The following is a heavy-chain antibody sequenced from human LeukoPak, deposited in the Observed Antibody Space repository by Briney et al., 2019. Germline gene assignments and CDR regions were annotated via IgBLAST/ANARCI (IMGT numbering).Heavy chain of an antibody. CDR2: IYPGDSDT. Sequence: GESLKISCKGSGYSFTSYWIGWVRQMPGKGLEWMGIIYPGDSDTRYSPSFQGQVTISADKSISTAYLQWSSLKASDTAMYYCARYPSQYSSSWYFDYWGQGTLVTVSS. CDR3: ARYPSQYSSSWYFDY. CDR1: GYSFTSYW. J-gene: IGHJ4*02. D-gene: IGHD6-13*01. V-gene: IGHV5-51*01.